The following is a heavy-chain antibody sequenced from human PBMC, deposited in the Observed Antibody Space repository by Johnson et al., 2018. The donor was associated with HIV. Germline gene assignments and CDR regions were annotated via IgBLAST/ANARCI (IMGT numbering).Heavy chain of an antibody. CDR2: IKQDGSEK. CDR1: GFMFSSYW. D-gene: IGHD3-22*01. J-gene: IGHJ3*01. Sequence: EVQLVESGGGLVQPGGSLRLSCAASGFMFSSYWMSWVRQAPGKGLEWVANIKQDGSEKYYVDSVKGRFTISRDNAKSSLYLQVNSLRAEDTAMYFCARDLMDSSDYPPDAFDVWGQGTMVTVSP. V-gene: IGHV3-7*05. CDR3: ARDLMDSSDYPPDAFDV.